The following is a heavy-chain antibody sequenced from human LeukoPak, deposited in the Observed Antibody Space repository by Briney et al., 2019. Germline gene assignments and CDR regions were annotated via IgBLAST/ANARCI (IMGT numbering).Heavy chain of an antibody. V-gene: IGHV3-23*01. Sequence: GGSLRLSCAASGFTFSTYAMIWVRQAPGKGLEWVSDISGSGGSTYYADSVKGRFTISRDNSKNTLFLQMNSLTAEDTAVYYCAKSGCSSTSCYDSDYWGQGTLVTVSS. CDR1: GFTFSTYA. D-gene: IGHD2-2*01. CDR2: ISGSGGST. J-gene: IGHJ4*02. CDR3: AKSGCSSTSCYDSDY.